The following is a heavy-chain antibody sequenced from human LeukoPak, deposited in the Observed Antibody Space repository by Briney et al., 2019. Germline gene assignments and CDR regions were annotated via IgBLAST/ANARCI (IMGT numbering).Heavy chain of an antibody. V-gene: IGHV4-4*02. Sequence: PSGTLSLTCAVSGGSISSSNWWSWVRQPPGKGLEWIGEIYHSGSTNYNPSHKSRVTISVDTSKNQFSLKLRSVTAADTAVYYCARDRGTWNDDGFDYWGQGTLVTVSS. D-gene: IGHD1-1*01. J-gene: IGHJ4*02. CDR3: ARDRGTWNDDGFDY. CDR1: GGSISSSNW. CDR2: IYHSGST.